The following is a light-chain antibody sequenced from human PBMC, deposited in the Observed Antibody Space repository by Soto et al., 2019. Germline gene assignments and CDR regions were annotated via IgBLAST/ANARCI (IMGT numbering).Light chain of an antibody. J-gene: IGKJ1*01. Sequence: DIVMTQSPDSLAVSLGERATINCKSSQSVLSSSRNKNYLAWYQQKPGQPPKLLIYWASTRESGVPDRFSGSGSGTDFTLTISSLQAEDVAVYYCQQYYSTPRTLGQGTKVEIK. CDR3: QQYYSTPRT. V-gene: IGKV4-1*01. CDR1: QSVLSSSRNKNY. CDR2: WAS.